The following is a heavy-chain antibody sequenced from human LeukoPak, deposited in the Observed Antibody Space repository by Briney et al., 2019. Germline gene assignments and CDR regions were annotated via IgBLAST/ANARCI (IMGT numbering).Heavy chain of an antibody. Sequence: ASETLSLTCTVSGGSISSRGYYWGWIRQLPGKGLEWIGSVHYSGSTYYNPSLKSRVTISVDTSKNQFSLKLSSVTAADTAVYYCAATTIAARQMHYFFDCWGQGTLVSVSS. CDR1: GGSISSRGYY. CDR3: AATTIAARQMHYFFDC. V-gene: IGHV4-39*01. J-gene: IGHJ4*02. CDR2: VHYSGST. D-gene: IGHD6-6*01.